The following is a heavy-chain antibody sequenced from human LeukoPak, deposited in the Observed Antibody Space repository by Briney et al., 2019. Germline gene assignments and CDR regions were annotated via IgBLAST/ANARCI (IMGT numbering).Heavy chain of an antibody. CDR1: GGTFRSYT. D-gene: IGHD1-14*01. J-gene: IGHJ6*03. V-gene: IGHV1-69*02. CDR2: IIPMLDIA. Sequence: AASVKVSCKASGGTFRSYTIVWVRQAPGQGREWMGRIIPMLDIANYAQKFQGRVTITADESTSTAYMELSSLRSEDTAVYYCARGTFMGWFMDVWGKRTTVTVSS. CDR3: ARGTFMGWFMDV.